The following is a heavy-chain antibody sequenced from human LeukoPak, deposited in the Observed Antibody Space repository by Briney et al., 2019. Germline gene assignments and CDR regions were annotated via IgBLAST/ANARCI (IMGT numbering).Heavy chain of an antibody. J-gene: IGHJ4*02. CDR2: ISSSSSYI. D-gene: IGHD2-15*01. Sequence: GGSLRLSCAVSGFTFSSYSMNWVRQAPGKGLEWVSSISSSSSYIYYADSVKGRFTISRDNAKNSLYLQMNSLRAEDTAVYYCARDKCSGGSCYDYWGQGTLVTVSS. CDR3: ARDKCSGGSCYDY. V-gene: IGHV3-21*01. CDR1: GFTFSSYS.